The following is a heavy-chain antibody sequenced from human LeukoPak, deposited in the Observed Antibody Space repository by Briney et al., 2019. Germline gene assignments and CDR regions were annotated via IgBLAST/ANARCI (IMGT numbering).Heavy chain of an antibody. J-gene: IGHJ6*02. Sequence: SQTLSLTCTVSGGSISSGGYYWSWIRQPPGKGLEWIGYIYYSGNTIYNSSLKSRVTISVDKSKNQFSLKLSSVTAADTAVYYCARSYSSSGYYYYGMDLWGQGTTVTVSS. CDR2: IYYSGNT. D-gene: IGHD6-6*01. CDR1: GGSISSGGYY. V-gene: IGHV4-61*08. CDR3: ARSYSSSGYYYYGMDL.